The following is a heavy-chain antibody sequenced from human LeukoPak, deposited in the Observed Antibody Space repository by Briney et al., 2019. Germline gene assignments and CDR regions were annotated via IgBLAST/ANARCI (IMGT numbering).Heavy chain of an antibody. Sequence: GGSLRLSCAASGFTFSSSAMSWVRQVPGKGLEWVSGISASGGSTNYADSVKGRFTISRDNSKNTLYLQMNSLRAEDTAVYYCARDRNYYDSSGYYELSWFDPWGQGTLVTVSS. CDR2: ISASGGST. D-gene: IGHD3-22*01. CDR3: ARDRNYYDSSGYYELSWFDP. J-gene: IGHJ5*02. CDR1: GFTFSSSA. V-gene: IGHV3-23*01.